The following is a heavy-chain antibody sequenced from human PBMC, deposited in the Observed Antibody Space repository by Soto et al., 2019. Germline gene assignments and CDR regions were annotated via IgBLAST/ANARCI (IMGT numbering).Heavy chain of an antibody. CDR3: AKHKNRYRNWHLYVMDV. CDR1: GYKFRDYW. D-gene: IGHD1-26*01. CDR2: IFPDDSDP. J-gene: IGHJ6*02. Sequence: GDSLKISCKGSGYKFRDYWISWVRQMPGKGLEWMGRIFPDDSDPRYSPSFQGQVTISADKSIGTAYLQGSSLKASDTAIFYCAKHKNRYRNWHLYVMDVWGQGTTVTVS. V-gene: IGHV5-51*01.